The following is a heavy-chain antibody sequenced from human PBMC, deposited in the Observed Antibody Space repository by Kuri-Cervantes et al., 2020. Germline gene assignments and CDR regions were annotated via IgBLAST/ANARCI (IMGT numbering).Heavy chain of an antibody. CDR3: ARLYRSGWYYFDY. CDR2: IYYSGST. Sequence: ESLKISCTVSGGSISSSSYYWGWIRQPPGKGLEWIGSIYYSGSTYYNPSLKSRVTISVDTSKNQFSLKLSSVTAADTAIYYCARLYRSGWYYFDYWGQGTLVTVSS. D-gene: IGHD6-19*01. V-gene: IGHV4-39*01. CDR1: GGSISSSSYY. J-gene: IGHJ4*02.